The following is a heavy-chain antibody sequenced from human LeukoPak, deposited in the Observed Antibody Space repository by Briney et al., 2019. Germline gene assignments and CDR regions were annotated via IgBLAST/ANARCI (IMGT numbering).Heavy chain of an antibody. D-gene: IGHD2-2*01. V-gene: IGHV1-2*02. CDR2: INPNSGGT. J-gene: IGHJ5*02. Sequence: ASVKVSCKASGYTFTGYYMHWVRQAPGQGLEWMGWINPNSGGTNYAQKFQGRVTMTRDTSISTAYMELSRLRSDDTAVYYCARDFGYLCPSSTSCLGGWFDPWGQGTLVTVSS. CDR1: GYTFTGYY. CDR3: ARDFGYLCPSSTSCLGGWFDP.